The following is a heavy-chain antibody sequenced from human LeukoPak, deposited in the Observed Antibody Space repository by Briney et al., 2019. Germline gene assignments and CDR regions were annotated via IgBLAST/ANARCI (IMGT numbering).Heavy chain of an antibody. CDR3: ARPGVGGYYLR. V-gene: IGHV4-4*02. D-gene: IGHD3-22*01. J-gene: IGHJ4*02. CDR1: GGSISSSNW. CDR2: IYHSGST. Sequence: SETLSLTCAVSGGSISSSNWWSWVRQPPGKGLEWIGEIYHSGSTNYNPSLKSRVTISVDTSKNQFSLKLSSVTAADTAVYYCARPGVGGYYLRWGQGTLVTVSS.